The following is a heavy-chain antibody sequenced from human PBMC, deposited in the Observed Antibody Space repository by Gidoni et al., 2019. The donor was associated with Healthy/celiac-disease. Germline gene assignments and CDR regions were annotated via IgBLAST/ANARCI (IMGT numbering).Heavy chain of an antibody. CDR1: GSTFRSYW. CDR2: INSDGSST. CDR3: AREAWNDGGDNWFDP. J-gene: IGHJ5*02. Sequence: EVQLVESGGGLVQPGGSLRLSCAASGSTFRSYWMHWVRQDPGKGLVGVSRINSDGSSTSYADSVKGRFTISRDNAKNTLYLQMNSLRAEDTAVYYCAREAWNDGGDNWFDPWGQGTLVTVSS. D-gene: IGHD1-1*01. V-gene: IGHV3-74*01.